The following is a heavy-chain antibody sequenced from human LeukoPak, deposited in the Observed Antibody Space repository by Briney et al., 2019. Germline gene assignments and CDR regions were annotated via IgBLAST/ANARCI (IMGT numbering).Heavy chain of an antibody. D-gene: IGHD2-2*02. J-gene: IGHJ6*03. V-gene: IGHV3-23*01. CDR2: ISGSGGST. CDR3: ATAGYCSSTSCYNNYYYYMDV. CDR1: GFTFSSYA. Sequence: AGGSLRLSCAASGFTFSSYAMSWVRQAPGKGLEWVSAISGSGGSTYYADSVKGRFTISRDNSKNTLYLQMNSLRAEDTAVYYCATAGYCSSTSCYNNYYYYMDVWGKGTTVTVSS.